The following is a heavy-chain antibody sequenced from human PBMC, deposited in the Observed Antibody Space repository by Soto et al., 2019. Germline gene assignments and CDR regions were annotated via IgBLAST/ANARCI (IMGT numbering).Heavy chain of an antibody. CDR2: ISPYKGNT. CDR1: GYTFTSCG. D-gene: IGHD3-10*01. V-gene: IGHV1-18*04. Sequence: ASVKVSCKAFGYTFTSCGISRVRQAPGHGLAWMGWISPYKGNTKYAQKLQGRVTMTTDTSTSTAYMELRSLRSDETAVYYRVRDWDGSGSYHTDHWGQGSLLTASS. CDR3: VRDWDGSGSYHTDH. J-gene: IGHJ4*02.